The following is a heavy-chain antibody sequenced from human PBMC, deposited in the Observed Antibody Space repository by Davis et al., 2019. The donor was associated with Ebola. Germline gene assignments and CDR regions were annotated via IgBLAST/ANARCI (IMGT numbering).Heavy chain of an antibody. CDR2: IKSKGDGGTT. J-gene: IGHJ4*02. V-gene: IGHV3-15*07. Sequence: GESLKISCAASGFTFSNAWMNWVRQAPGKGLEWVGRIKSKGDGGTTDYAAPVKGRFTISRDDSKNTLYLHMNSLKTEDTAVYYCTTGYYDRSGYPPAFSWGQGTLVTVSS. D-gene: IGHD3-22*01. CDR3: TTGYYDRSGYPPAFS. CDR1: GFTFSNAW.